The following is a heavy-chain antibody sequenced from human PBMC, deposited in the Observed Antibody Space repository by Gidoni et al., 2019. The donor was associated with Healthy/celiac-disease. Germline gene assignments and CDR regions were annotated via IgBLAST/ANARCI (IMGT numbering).Heavy chain of an antibody. D-gene: IGHD3-22*01. CDR3: ARVGGYYSGFDY. CDR2: T. V-gene: IGHV4-4*07. Sequence: TNYNPSLKSRVTMSVDTSKNQFSLKLSSVTAADTAVYYCARVGGYYSGFDYWGQGTLVTVSS. J-gene: IGHJ4*02.